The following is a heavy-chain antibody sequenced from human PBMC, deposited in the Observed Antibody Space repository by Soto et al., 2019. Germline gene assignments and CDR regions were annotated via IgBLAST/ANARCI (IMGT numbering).Heavy chain of an antibody. CDR1: GFIFRDWF. CDR3: AKEKWANPDS. CDR2: ISKYIGSST. V-gene: IGHV3-11*01. D-gene: IGHD2-8*01. Sequence: PGGSLRLSCAASGFIFRDWFMSWIRQAPVNGLEFISYISKYIGSSTLYAYSVKCRFTISMDNSNSSLFLQMNNLTFEYTAVYYCAKEKWANPDSWGQGTLVTVSS. J-gene: IGHJ4*02.